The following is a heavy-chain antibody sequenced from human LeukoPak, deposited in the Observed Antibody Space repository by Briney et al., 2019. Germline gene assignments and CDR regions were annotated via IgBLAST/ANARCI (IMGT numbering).Heavy chain of an antibody. J-gene: IGHJ4*02. CDR3: TTDRTMVRGVEAN. Sequence: GGSLRLSCAASGFTFSNAWMSWVRQAPGKGLEWVGRIKSKTDGGTTDYAAPGKGRFTTSRDDSKNTLYLQMNSLKTEDTAVYYCTTDRTMVRGVEANWGQGTLVTVSS. CDR2: IKSKTDGGTT. CDR1: GFTFSNAW. D-gene: IGHD3-10*01. V-gene: IGHV3-15*01.